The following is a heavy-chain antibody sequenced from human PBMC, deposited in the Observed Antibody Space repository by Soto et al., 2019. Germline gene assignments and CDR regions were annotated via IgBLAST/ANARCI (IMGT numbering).Heavy chain of an antibody. CDR3: ARLLYYYDSSGYYRKVGDY. CDR2: IYPGDSDT. Sequence: GESLKISCKGSGYSFTSYWIGWVRQMPGKGLEWMGIIYPGDSDTRYSPSFQGQVTISADKSISTAYLQWSGLKASDTAMYYCARLLYYYDSSGYYRKVGDYWGQGTLVTVSS. CDR1: GYSFTSYW. J-gene: IGHJ4*02. D-gene: IGHD3-22*01. V-gene: IGHV5-51*01.